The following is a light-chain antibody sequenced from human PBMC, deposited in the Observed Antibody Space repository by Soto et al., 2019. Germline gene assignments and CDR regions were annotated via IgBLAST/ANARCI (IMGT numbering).Light chain of an antibody. CDR1: QSISSW. Sequence: DIQMTQSPSTLSASVGDRVTITCRASQSISSWLAWYQQKPGKAPKLLIYKASSLESGVPSRFSRSGSGTEFTLTISSLQPDDFATYYCQHYNSYLYTFGQGTTLEIK. CDR2: KAS. CDR3: QHYNSYLYT. V-gene: IGKV1-5*03. J-gene: IGKJ2*01.